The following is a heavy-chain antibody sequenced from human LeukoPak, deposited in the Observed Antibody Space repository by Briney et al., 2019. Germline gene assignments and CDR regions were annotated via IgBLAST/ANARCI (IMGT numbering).Heavy chain of an antibody. D-gene: IGHD6-13*01. CDR3: ARDPEQQLAFDY. CDR2: IWYDGSNK. V-gene: IGHV3-33*01. Sequence: GRSLRLSCAASGFTFSTYGMHWVRQAPGKGLEGVAVIWYDGSNKYYADSVKGRFTIPRDNSKNTLYLQMNSLRAEDTAVYYCARDPEQQLAFDYWGQGTLVTVSS. CDR1: GFTFSTYG. J-gene: IGHJ4*02.